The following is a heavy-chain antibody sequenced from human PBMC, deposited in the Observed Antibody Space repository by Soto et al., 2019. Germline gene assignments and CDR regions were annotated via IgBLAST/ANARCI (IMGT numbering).Heavy chain of an antibody. CDR1: GGSFSGYY. V-gene: IGHV4-34*01. CDR2: INHSGST. J-gene: IGHJ2*01. CDR3: ARCLDGDYWYFDL. Sequence: SETLSLTCAVYGGSFSGYYWSWIRQPPGKGLEWIGEINHSGSTNYNPSLKSRVTISVDTSKNQFSLKLSSVTAADTAVYYCARCLDGDYWYFDLWGRGTLVTVSS. D-gene: IGHD4-17*01.